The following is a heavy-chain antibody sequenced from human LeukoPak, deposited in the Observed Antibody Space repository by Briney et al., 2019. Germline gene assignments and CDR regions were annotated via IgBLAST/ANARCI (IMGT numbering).Heavy chain of an antibody. CDR2: ISGSGGST. CDR3: AKDNTVTHLAKWFDP. J-gene: IGHJ5*02. D-gene: IGHD4-17*01. Sequence: PGGSLRLSCAASGFTFSSYAMSWVRQAPGKGLEWVSAISGSGGSTYYADSVKGRFTISRDNSKNTLYLQMNSLRAEDTAVYYCAKDNTVTHLAKWFDPWGQGTLVAVSS. V-gene: IGHV3-23*01. CDR1: GFTFSSYA.